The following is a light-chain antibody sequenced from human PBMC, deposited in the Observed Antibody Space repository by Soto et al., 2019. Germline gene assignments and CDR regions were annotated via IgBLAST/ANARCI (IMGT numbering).Light chain of an antibody. CDR3: QQYGSSGT. V-gene: IGKV3-20*01. J-gene: IGKJ1*01. CDR2: GAS. CDR1: QSVSSSY. Sequence: EIMMSRSPATLSVSPGERATLSCRASQSVSSSYLAWYQQKPGQAPRLLIYGASSRATGIPDRFSGSGSGTDFTLTISRLEPEDFAVYYCQQYGSSGTFGQGTKV.